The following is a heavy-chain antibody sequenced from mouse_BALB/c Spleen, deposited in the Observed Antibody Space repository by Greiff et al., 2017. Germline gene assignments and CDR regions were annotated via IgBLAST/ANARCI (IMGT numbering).Heavy chain of an antibody. V-gene: IGHV2-9-2*01. Sequence: VKLMESGPGLVAPSQSLSITCTVSGFSLTSYDISWIRQPPGKGLEWLGVIWTGGGTNYNSAFMSRLSISKDNSTSQVFLKMNSLQTDDTAIYYCVRDPAYYGNYDYAMDYWGQGTSVTVSS. D-gene: IGHD2-10*01. CDR3: VRDPAYYGNYDYAMDY. J-gene: IGHJ4*01. CDR1: GFSLTSYD. CDR2: IWTGGGT.